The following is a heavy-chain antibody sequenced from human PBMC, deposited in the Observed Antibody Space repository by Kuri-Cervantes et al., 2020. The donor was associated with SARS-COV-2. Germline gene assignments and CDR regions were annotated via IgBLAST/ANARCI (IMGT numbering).Heavy chain of an antibody. CDR3: ARIMFMVRGRPGGQDV. CDR2: ISTSSSDI. D-gene: IGHD3-10*01. J-gene: IGHJ6*04. CDR1: GFTFSSYS. Sequence: GGSLRLSCAASGFTFSSYSMNWVRQAPGKGLEWVSYISTSSSDISYADSVKGRFTISRDNAKNSLYLQMNSLRAEDTAVYYCARIMFMVRGRPGGQDVWGKGTTVTCSS. V-gene: IGHV3-48*01.